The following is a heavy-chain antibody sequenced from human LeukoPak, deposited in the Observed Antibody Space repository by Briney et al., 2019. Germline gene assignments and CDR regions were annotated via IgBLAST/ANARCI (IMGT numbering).Heavy chain of an antibody. J-gene: IGHJ3*02. Sequence: GESLKISCKGSGYSFTSYWISWVRQMPGKGLEWMGIIYPGDSDTRYSPSFQGQVTISADKSISTAYLQWSSLKASDTAMYYCATQHAPYYDFWSGYYFPRAFDIWGQGTMVTVSS. CDR3: ATQHAPYYDFWSGYYFPRAFDI. V-gene: IGHV5-51*01. D-gene: IGHD3-3*01. CDR1: GYSFTSYW. CDR2: IYPGDSDT.